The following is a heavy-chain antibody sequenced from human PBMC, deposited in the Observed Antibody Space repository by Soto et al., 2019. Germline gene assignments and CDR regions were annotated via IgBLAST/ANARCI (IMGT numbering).Heavy chain of an antibody. V-gene: IGHV4-30-4*01. J-gene: IGHJ6*02. CDR1: GGSISSGDYY. CDR3: ASECSTLLWFVEHYGMDV. Sequence: KPSETLSLTCTVSGGSISSGDYYWSWIRQPPGKGLEWIGYIYYSGSTYYNPSRKSRVTISVDTTKNQFSLKLSSVTAADTAVYYGASECSTLLWFVEHYGMDVWGQGTTVTVSS. D-gene: IGHD3-10*01. CDR2: IYYSGST.